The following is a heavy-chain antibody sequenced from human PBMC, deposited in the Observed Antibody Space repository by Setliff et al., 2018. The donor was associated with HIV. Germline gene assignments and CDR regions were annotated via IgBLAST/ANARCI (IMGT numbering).Heavy chain of an antibody. CDR3: ARELYGGNSRPFDY. Sequence: SETLSLTCSISGGSVTSYLWHWFRQPPGKGLEWIGYIYYTGITDNNPSLEGRVTISVDTSKNQVSLRLKSVTTADTAVYYCARELYGGNSRPFDYWVPETLLVTVSS. J-gene: IGHJ4*03. CDR2: IYYTGIT. CDR1: GGSVTSYL. D-gene: IGHD2-21*02. V-gene: IGHV4-59*02.